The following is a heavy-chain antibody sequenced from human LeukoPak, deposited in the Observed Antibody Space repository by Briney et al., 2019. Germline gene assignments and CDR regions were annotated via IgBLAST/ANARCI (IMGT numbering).Heavy chain of an antibody. J-gene: IGHJ4*02. CDR2: ISASGSNI. D-gene: IGHD1-1*01. Sequence: GGSLRLSCAASGFPFSSYSMNWVRQAPGKGLEWVSYISASGSNIYYLDSVKGHFTVSRDNAMNSLFLQMGRPRAEDTAVYYCVRVKGTYFDFWGQGTLVTVSS. CDR1: GFPFSSYS. CDR3: VRVKGTYFDF. V-gene: IGHV3-48*01.